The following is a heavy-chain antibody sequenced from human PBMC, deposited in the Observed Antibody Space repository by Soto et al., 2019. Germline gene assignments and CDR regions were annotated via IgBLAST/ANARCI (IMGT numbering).Heavy chain of an antibody. J-gene: IGHJ4*02. V-gene: IGHV1-69*13. CDR2: IIPIFGTA. CDR1: GGTFSSYA. D-gene: IGHD3-22*01. CDR3: ARDTYYYDSSGLN. Sequence: SVKVSCKASGGTFSSYAISWVRQAPGQGLEWMGGIIPIFGTANYAQKFQGRVTITADESTSTAYMELSSLRSEDTAVYYCARDTYYYDSSGLNWGQGTLVTVSS.